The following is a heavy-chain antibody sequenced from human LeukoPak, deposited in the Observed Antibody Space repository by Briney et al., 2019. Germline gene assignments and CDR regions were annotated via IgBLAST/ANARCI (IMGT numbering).Heavy chain of an antibody. CDR1: GFTFSSYA. J-gene: IGHJ6*02. Sequence: GGSLRLSCAASGFTFSSYAMSWVRQAPGKGLEWVSAISGSGGSTYYADSVKGRFTISRDNSKNTLYLQMNSLRAEDTAVYYCAKEEVPAAPYYYGMDVWGQGTTVTVSS. CDR3: AKEEVPAAPYYYGMDV. CDR2: ISGSGGST. D-gene: IGHD2-2*01. V-gene: IGHV3-23*01.